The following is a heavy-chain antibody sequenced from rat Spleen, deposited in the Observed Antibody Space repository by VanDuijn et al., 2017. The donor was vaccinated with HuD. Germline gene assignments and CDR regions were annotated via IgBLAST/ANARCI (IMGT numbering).Heavy chain of an antibody. D-gene: IGHD3-4*01. V-gene: IGHV5-7*01. CDR1: GFTLSDYS. CDR2: ISYDGSTT. J-gene: IGHJ3*01. CDR3: FQPLAY. Sequence: EVQLVESGGDLVQPGRSLKLSCAASGFTLSDYSMAWVRQAPKKGLEWVATISYDGSTTHYRDSVKGRFTILRDNAKSTLYLQMDSLRSEDTATYYCFQPLAYWGQGTLVTVSS.